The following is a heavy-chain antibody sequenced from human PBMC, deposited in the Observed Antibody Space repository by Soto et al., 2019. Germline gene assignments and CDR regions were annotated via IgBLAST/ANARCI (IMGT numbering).Heavy chain of an antibody. Sequence: QVTLKESGPVLVQATEALTLTCNVSGFSLTNVQKGVAWIRQPPGKALQWLAHILSDVEQSYKSPLKQRLTVSPDTSKRQVLLVMTNMEPVDTATYYCARISGRFGASHFDFWGQGSAVIVSS. CDR1: GFSLTNVQKG. CDR3: ARISGRFGASHFDF. J-gene: IGHJ4*02. D-gene: IGHD3-10*01. CDR2: ILSDVEQ. V-gene: IGHV2-26*01.